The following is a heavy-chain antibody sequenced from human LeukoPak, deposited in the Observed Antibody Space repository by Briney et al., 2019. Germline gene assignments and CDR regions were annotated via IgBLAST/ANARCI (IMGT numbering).Heavy chain of an antibody. J-gene: IGHJ5*02. CDR1: GFTFSSYS. CDR2: ISSSSSYI. CDR3: ARDFPNWFDP. Sequence: GGSLRLSCAASGFTFSSYSMNWVRQAPGKGLEWVSSISSSSSYIYYADSVKGRFTISRDNAKNSLCLQMNSLRAEDTAVYYCARDFPNWFDPWGQGTLVTVSS. V-gene: IGHV3-21*01.